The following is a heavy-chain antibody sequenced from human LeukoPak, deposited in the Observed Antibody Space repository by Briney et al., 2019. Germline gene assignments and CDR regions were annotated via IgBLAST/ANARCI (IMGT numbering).Heavy chain of an antibody. CDR3: ASAPMGIVVVPAANH. CDR1: GYTFPGYY. Sequence: ASVKVSCKATGYTFPGYYKHWVRPAPGQGLEWMGWINPNSGGTNYAQKFQGRVTMTRDTSISTAYMELSRLRSDDTAVYYCASAPMGIVVVPAANHWGQGTLVTVSS. D-gene: IGHD2-2*01. CDR2: INPNSGGT. V-gene: IGHV1-2*02. J-gene: IGHJ5*02.